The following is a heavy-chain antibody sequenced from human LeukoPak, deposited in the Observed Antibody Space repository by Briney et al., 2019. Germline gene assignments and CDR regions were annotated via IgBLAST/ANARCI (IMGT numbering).Heavy chain of an antibody. V-gene: IGHV3-23*01. J-gene: IGHJ6*02. CDR1: GFTFSSYA. CDR3: AKDYYYGLGSNRAMDV. Sequence: GGSLRLSCAASGFTFSSYAMSWVRQAPGKGLEWVSAISGSGGSTYYADSVKGRFTISRDNSKNTLYLQMNSLRAEDTAVYYCAKDYYYGLGSNRAMDVWGQGTTVTVSS. D-gene: IGHD3-10*01. CDR2: ISGSGGST.